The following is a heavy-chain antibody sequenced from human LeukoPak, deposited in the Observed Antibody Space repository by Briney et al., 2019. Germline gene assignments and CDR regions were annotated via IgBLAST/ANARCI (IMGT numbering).Heavy chain of an antibody. D-gene: IGHD6-6*01. CDR1: GGSVSSYY. Sequence: SETLSLTCTVPGGSVSSYYWSWIRQPPGKGLEWIGYIYYSGSTNYNPSLKSRVTISVDTSKNQFSLKLSSVTAADTAVYYCARGEEYSSSSNYFDYWGQGTLVTVSS. V-gene: IGHV4-59*02. CDR3: ARGEEYSSSSNYFDY. J-gene: IGHJ4*02. CDR2: IYYSGST.